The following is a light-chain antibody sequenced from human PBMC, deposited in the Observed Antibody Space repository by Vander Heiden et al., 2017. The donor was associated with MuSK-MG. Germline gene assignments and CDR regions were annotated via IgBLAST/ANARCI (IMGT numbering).Light chain of an antibody. V-gene: IGKV3-20*01. CDR2: GAS. CDR1: QSVSSSY. CDR3: QQKRA. J-gene: IGKJ1*01. Sequence: EIVLTQSPGTLSLSPGERATLSCRASQSVSSSYLAWYQQKPGQAPRLLMYGASSRATGIQDRFSGSGSGTDFTLTISRLEPEDFAVYYCQQKRAFGQGTTVEIK.